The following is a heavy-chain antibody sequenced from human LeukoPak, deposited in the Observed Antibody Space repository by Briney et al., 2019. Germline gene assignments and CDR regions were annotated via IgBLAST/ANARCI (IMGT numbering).Heavy chain of an antibody. V-gene: IGHV3-23*01. CDR1: GFTFSSYA. Sequence: SGGSLRLSCAASGFTFSSYAMSWVRQAPGKGLEWVSAISGSGGSTYYADSVQGRFTISRDNAKESVFLQMNSLRADDTAVYYCARTYDFGRGPPGDAFDNWGPGTLVIVSS. D-gene: IGHD3-3*01. CDR3: ARTYDFGRGPPGDAFDN. CDR2: ISGSGGST. J-gene: IGHJ3*02.